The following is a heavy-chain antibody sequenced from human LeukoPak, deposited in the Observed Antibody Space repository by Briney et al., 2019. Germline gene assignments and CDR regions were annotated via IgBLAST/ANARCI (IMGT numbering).Heavy chain of an antibody. Sequence: SETLSLTCTVSRASMSCFFWSWIRQPPGKGLEWIGHIHYSGTTKYNPSLTSRITLSMDTSKSQVSLRLTSVTAADTAMYYCAASGNSWWEGFFHDWGQGTMVSVSS. CDR3: AASGNSWWEGFFHD. D-gene: IGHD2-8*02. V-gene: IGHV4-59*03. J-gene: IGHJ1*01. CDR2: IHYSGTT. CDR1: RASMSCFF.